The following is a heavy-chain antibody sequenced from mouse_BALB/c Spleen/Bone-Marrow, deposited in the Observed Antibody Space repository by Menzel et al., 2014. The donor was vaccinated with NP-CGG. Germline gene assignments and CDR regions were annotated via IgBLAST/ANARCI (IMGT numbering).Heavy chain of an antibody. V-gene: IGHV7-3*02. J-gene: IGHJ4*01. CDR3: ARFPMDY. CDR1: GFTFTDYY. CDR2: ISNKANGYTT. Sequence: EVKLVESGGGLVQPGGSLRLSCTTSGFTFTDYYMSWVRQPPGKALEWLAFISNKANGYTTEYSASVKGRFTISRDNSQSILYLQMNTLRAGDSATYYCARFPMDYWGQGTSVTVSS.